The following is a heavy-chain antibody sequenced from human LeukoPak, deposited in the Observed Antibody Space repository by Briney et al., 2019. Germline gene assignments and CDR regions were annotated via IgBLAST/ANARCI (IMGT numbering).Heavy chain of an antibody. J-gene: IGHJ4*02. Sequence: PGRSLRLSCAASGFTFSSYGMHWVRQAPGKGLEWVAVIWYDGSNKYYADSVKGRFTISRDNSKNTLYLQMNSLRAEDTAVYYCARDPYGGALDYWGQGTLATVSS. V-gene: IGHV3-33*01. CDR1: GFTFSSYG. CDR2: IWYDGSNK. D-gene: IGHD3-16*01. CDR3: ARDPYGGALDY.